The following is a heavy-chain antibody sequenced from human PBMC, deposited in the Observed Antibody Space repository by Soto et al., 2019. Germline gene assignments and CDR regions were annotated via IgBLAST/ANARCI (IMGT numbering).Heavy chain of an antibody. V-gene: IGHV1-18*01. CDR2: ISAYNGNT. J-gene: IGHJ6*02. CDR3: ARGVVVVPAALFYGMDV. Sequence: ASVKVSCKASGYTFTNNDVCWVRQTPGQGLEWMGWISAYNGNTNYAQKLQGRVTMTTDTSTSTAYMELRSLRSDDTAVYYCARGVVVVPAALFYGMDVWGQGATVTVSS. D-gene: IGHD2-2*01. CDR1: GYTFTNND.